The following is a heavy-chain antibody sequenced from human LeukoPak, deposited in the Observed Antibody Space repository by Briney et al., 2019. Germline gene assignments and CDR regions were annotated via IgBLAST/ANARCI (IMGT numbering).Heavy chain of an antibody. CDR1: GFTFSSYG. V-gene: IGHV3-30*02. CDR3: AKDGSIAAAGTFDY. CDR2: IRYDGSNK. D-gene: IGHD6-13*01. Sequence: PGGSLRLSCAASGFTFSSYGMHWVRQAPGKGLEWVAFIRYDGSNKYYADSVKGRFTISRDNSKNTLYLQMNSLRAEDTAVYYCAKDGSIAAAGTFDYWGKGNLVTVSS. J-gene: IGHJ4*02.